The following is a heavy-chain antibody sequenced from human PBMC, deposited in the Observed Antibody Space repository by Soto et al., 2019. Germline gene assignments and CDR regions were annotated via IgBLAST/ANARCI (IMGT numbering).Heavy chain of an antibody. CDR3: ARTKYPSSSRSYYYGMDV. D-gene: IGHD2-2*01. Sequence: LGESLKISCKGSGYSFTSYWIGWVRQMPGKGLEWMGIIYPGDSDTRYSPSFQGQVTISADKSISTAYLQWSSLKASDTAMYYCARTKYPSSSRSYYYGMDVWGQGNTVTVSS. CDR1: GYSFTSYW. V-gene: IGHV5-51*01. J-gene: IGHJ6*02. CDR2: IYPGDSDT.